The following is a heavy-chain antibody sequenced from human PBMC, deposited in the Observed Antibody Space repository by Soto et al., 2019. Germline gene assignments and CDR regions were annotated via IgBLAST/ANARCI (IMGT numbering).Heavy chain of an antibody. CDR2: IYYSGST. Sequence: SETLSLTCTVSGGSISSYYWSWIRQPPGKGLEWIGYIYYSGSTNYNPSLKSRVTISVDTSKNQFSLKLSSVTAADTAVYYCARVRAKVFGVVIIPNWFDPWGQGTLVTV. V-gene: IGHV4-59*01. CDR1: GGSISSYY. CDR3: ARVRAKVFGVVIIPNWFDP. D-gene: IGHD3-3*01. J-gene: IGHJ5*02.